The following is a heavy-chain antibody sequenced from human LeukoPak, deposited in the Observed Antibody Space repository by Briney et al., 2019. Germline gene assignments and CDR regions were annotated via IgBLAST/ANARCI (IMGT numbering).Heavy chain of an antibody. V-gene: IGHV1-3*01. CDR1: GHTSTTYA. Sequence: GASVKVSCKASGHTSTTYAIHWVRQAPGQGLEWMGWINAGNGNIKYSQKFQGRVTITGDTSASTAYMGLSSLRSEDTAVYYCARDSTGRISGSYYFDYWGQGTLVTVSS. CDR3: ARDSTGRISGSYYFDY. D-gene: IGHD1-26*01. J-gene: IGHJ4*02. CDR2: INAGNGNI.